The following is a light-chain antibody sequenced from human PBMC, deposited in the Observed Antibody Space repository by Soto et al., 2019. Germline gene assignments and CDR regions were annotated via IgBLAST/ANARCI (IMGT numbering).Light chain of an antibody. CDR1: QSISTY. V-gene: IGKV1-39*01. Sequence: DIQMTQSPSSLPACVGDRVTLTCRASQSISTYLNWYQQKPGKAPKLVIYAASSLQSGVPSRLSGSGSGTDFTLTISSLQPEDFATYYCQQSYTIPYTFGQGTKLEIK. CDR3: QQSYTIPYT. CDR2: AAS. J-gene: IGKJ2*01.